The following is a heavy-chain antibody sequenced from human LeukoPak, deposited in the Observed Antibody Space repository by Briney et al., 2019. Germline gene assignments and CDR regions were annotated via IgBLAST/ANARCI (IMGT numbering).Heavy chain of an antibody. CDR1: GFTFSSYW. D-gene: IGHD2-21*02. CDR2: INSDGSST. J-gene: IGHJ4*02. CDR3: ARGQGPLLGY. Sequence: GGSLRLSCAASGFTFSSYWMHWVRQAPGKGRVWVSRINSDGSSTSYADSVKGRFTISRDNAKNTLYLQMNSLRAEDTAVYYCARGQGPLLGYWGQGTLVTVSS. V-gene: IGHV3-74*01.